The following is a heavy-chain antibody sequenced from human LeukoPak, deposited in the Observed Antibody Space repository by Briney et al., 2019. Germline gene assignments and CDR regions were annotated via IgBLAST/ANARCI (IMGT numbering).Heavy chain of an antibody. J-gene: IGHJ4*02. CDR3: ARDPSNTSGWYAWADY. CDR2: ISAYNGDT. D-gene: IGHD6-19*01. Sequence: ASVKVSCKASGFTFTRYGISWVRQAPGQGLEWMGWISAYNGDTKYAQKFQDRLTMTTDISTSTAYMELRSLRSDDTAVYYCARDPSNTSGWYAWADYWGQGTLVTVSS. V-gene: IGHV1-18*01. CDR1: GFTFTRYG.